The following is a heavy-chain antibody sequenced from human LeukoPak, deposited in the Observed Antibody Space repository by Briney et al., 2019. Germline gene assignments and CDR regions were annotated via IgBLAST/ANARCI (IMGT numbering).Heavy chain of an antibody. D-gene: IGHD3-16*02. CDR2: IFPGDSDT. V-gene: IGHV5-51*01. J-gene: IGHJ5*02. CDR1: GYRFATYW. Sequence: GESLKISCKGSGYRFATYWIGWVRQMPGKVLEWMGIIFPGDSDTRYSPSFQGQVTISADKSKNTAYLQWGSLKASDSAMYYCARVLISLGELSVGWLDPWGQGTQVTVSS. CDR3: ARVLISLGELSVGWLDP.